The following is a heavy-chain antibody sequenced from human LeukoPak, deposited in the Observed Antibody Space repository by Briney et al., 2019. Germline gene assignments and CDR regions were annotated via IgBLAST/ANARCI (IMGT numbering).Heavy chain of an antibody. D-gene: IGHD6-13*01. CDR1: GFTFSYYN. CDR3: ARDDSGSSGHFDL. Sequence: AGGSLRLSCAASGFTFSYYNMNWVRQAPGKGLEWVSYISSSSDTMFYPDSVKGRFTISRDNAKNSLYLQMYSLRDDDTAVYYCARDDSGSSGHFDLWGRGTLVTVSS. V-gene: IGHV3-48*02. J-gene: IGHJ2*01. CDR2: ISSSSDTM.